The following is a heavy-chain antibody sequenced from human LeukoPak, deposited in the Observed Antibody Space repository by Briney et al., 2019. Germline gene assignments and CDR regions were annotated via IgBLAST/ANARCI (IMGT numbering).Heavy chain of an antibody. CDR1: GYTFTSYD. CDR3: AREVGYSSSWYGHYYYYMDV. Sequence: GASVKVSCKASGYTFTSYDIIWVRQATGQGLEWMGWMNPNSGNTGYAQKFQGRVTMTRNTSISTAYMELSSLRSEDTAVYYCAREVGYSSSWYGHYYYYMDVWGKGTTVTISS. J-gene: IGHJ6*03. CDR2: MNPNSGNT. V-gene: IGHV1-8*01. D-gene: IGHD6-13*01.